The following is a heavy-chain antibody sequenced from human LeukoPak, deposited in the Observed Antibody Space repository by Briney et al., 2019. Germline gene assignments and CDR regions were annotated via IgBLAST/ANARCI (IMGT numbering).Heavy chain of an antibody. CDR3: ARGGLPIFGVVLNWFDP. V-gene: IGHV4-34*01. D-gene: IGHD3-3*01. CDR1: GGSFSGYY. J-gene: IGHJ5*02. CDR2: INHSGST. Sequence: SETLSLTCAVYGGSFSGYYWSWIRQPPGKGLEWLGEINHSGSTNYNPSLKSGVTISVDTSKNQFSLKLSFVTAADTAVYYCARGGLPIFGVVLNWFDPWGQGTLVTVSS.